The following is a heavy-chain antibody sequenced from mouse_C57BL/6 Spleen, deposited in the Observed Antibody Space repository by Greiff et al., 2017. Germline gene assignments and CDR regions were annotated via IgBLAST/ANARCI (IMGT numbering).Heavy chain of an antibody. Sequence: VKLMESGPGLVQPSQSLSITCTVSGFSLTSYGVHWVRQSPGKGLEWLGVIWSGGSTDYNAAFISRLSISKDNSKSQVFFKMNSLQADDTAIYYCARSPLLLYFDYWGQGTTLTVSS. D-gene: IGHD2-10*01. V-gene: IGHV2-2*01. CDR3: ARSPLLLYFDY. CDR1: GFSLTSYG. CDR2: IWSGGST. J-gene: IGHJ2*01.